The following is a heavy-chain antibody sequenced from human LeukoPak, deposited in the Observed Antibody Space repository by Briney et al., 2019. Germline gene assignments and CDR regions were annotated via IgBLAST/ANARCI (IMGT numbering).Heavy chain of an antibody. Sequence: SETLSLTCSVSGGSIRSYYWNWMRQSPGKGLEWIGYIYASGSTNYNPSLKSRVTISVDTSKNQFSLRLSSVTAADTAVYYCARGVRGWSGTSGYYYMDVWGRGTTVTVPS. CDR3: ARGVRGWSGTSGYYYMDV. D-gene: IGHD3/OR15-3a*01. CDR1: GGSIRSYY. J-gene: IGHJ6*03. V-gene: IGHV4-4*09. CDR2: IYASGST.